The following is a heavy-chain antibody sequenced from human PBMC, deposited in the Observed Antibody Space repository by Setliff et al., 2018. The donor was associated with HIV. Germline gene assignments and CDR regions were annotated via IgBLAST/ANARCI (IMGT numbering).Heavy chain of an antibody. D-gene: IGHD2-21*02. CDR1: GYTFTSYA. J-gene: IGHJ4*02. V-gene: IGHV1-69*13. Sequence: SVKVSCKASGYTFTSYAINWVRQAPGQGLEWMGGIIPVFDTANYAQKFQGRVTITADESTSTSSMELSSLGSEDTAVYYCARVNGGNSPYYFDSWGQGTLVTVSS. CDR2: IIPVFDTA. CDR3: ARVNGGNSPYYFDS.